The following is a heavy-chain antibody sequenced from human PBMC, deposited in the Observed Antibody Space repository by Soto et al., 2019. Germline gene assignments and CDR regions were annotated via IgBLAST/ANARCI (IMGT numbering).Heavy chain of an antibody. D-gene: IGHD5-12*01. CDR3: ARTTWINDDLSGDDY. J-gene: IGHJ4*02. Sequence: QVQLVESGGGVVQPGRSLRLSCAASGFTFSSYGMHWVRQAPVKGLEWVAVIWNDGSKKYYGDSAKGRFTISRDNSKNTLYLLMNSLRAEDTAVYYCARTTWINDDLSGDDYWGQGTLVTVSS. V-gene: IGHV3-33*01. CDR1: GFTFSSYG. CDR2: IWNDGSKK.